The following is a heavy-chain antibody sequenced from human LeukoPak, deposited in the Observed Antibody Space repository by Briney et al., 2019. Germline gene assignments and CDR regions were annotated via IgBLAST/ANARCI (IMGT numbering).Heavy chain of an antibody. Sequence: TSVKVSCKASGFTFPRSALQGVRQARGQRLEWIGWIVGGSGNTNYAQKFQERVTITRDRSTSTAYMELSSLRSEDTAVYYCAAPGYYDSSGYSIWGQGTLVTVSS. D-gene: IGHD3-22*01. CDR3: AAPGYYDSSGYSI. V-gene: IGHV1-58*01. CDR1: GFTFPRSA. J-gene: IGHJ4*02. CDR2: IVGGSGNT.